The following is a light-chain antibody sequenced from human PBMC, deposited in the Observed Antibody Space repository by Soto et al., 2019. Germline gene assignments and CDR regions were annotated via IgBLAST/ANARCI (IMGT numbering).Light chain of an antibody. CDR2: AAS. CDR3: QQYDGFPLT. V-gene: IGKV1-33*01. J-gene: IGKJ3*01. Sequence: DIQMTQSPSSLYASVGDTVTITCQATQGITQYLNWYQQKPGKAPRLLISAASTLEVGVPSRFRGGGSGTHFTFTISSLQPEDTAIYYCQQYDGFPLTFGPGTTVGIK. CDR1: QGITQY.